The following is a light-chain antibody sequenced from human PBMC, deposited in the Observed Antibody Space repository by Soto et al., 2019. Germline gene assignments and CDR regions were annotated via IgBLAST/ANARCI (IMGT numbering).Light chain of an antibody. Sequence: EIVMTQSPATLSVSPGERATRSCRASQSVSSNLAWYQQKPGQAPRLLIYGASTRATGIPARFSGSGSGTEFTLTISSLQSEDFAVYYCQHYNNWPRTFGQGTKVEI. CDR1: QSVSSN. CDR3: QHYNNWPRT. V-gene: IGKV3-15*01. J-gene: IGKJ1*01. CDR2: GAS.